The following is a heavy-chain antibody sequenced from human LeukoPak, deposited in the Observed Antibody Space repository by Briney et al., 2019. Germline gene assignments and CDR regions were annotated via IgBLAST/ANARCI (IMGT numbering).Heavy chain of an antibody. V-gene: IGHV4-39*07. CDR3: ARGGWGPLDY. CDR2: IYYSGNT. Sequence: PSETLSLTCTVSGVSISSRNSYGGWIRQPPGKGLGWIGSIYYSGNTYYNASLKSQVSISIDTSKNQFSLRLTSVTAADTAVYYCARGGWGPLDYWGQGTLVTVSS. CDR1: GVSISSRNSY. D-gene: IGHD3-16*01. J-gene: IGHJ4*02.